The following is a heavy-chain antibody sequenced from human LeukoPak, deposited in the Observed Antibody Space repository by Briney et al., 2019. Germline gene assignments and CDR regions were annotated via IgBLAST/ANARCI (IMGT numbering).Heavy chain of an antibody. V-gene: IGHV3-23*01. Sequence: GGSLRLSCAPPGFTFSSYAMSWVRQAPGKGLEWVSAISGSGGSTYYADSVKGRFTISRDNSKNTLYLQMNSLRAEDTAVYYCAKVAYYYDSSGYYSYWGQGTLVTVSS. CDR2: ISGSGGST. J-gene: IGHJ4*02. D-gene: IGHD3-22*01. CDR3: AKVAYYYDSSGYYSY. CDR1: GFTFSSYA.